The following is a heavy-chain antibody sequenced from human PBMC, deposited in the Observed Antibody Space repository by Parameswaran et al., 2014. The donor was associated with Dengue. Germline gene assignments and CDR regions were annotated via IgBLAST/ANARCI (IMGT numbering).Heavy chain of an antibody. D-gene: IGHD5-12*01. Sequence: WVRQAPGQGLEWMGIINPSGGSTSYAQKFQGRVTMTRDTSTSTVYMELSSLRSEDTAVYYCARDLTVATIPGAPDYYYYYGMDVWGQGTTVTVSS. J-gene: IGHJ6*02. CDR2: INPSGGST. CDR3: ARDLTVATIPGAPDYYYYYGMDV. V-gene: IGHV1-46*01.